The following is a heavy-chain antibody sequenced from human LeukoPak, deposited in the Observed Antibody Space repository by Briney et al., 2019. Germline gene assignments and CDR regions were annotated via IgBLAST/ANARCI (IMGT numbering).Heavy chain of an antibody. CDR3: ARVEVLWFGELSAFDI. J-gene: IGHJ3*02. CDR2: IYYSGST. D-gene: IGHD3-10*01. Sequence: SETLSLTCTVSGGSISSSSYYWGWIRQPPGKGLEWIGSIYYSGSTYYNPSLKSRVTISVDTSKNQFSLKLSPVTAADTAVYYCARVEVLWFGELSAFDIWGQGTMVTVSS. V-gene: IGHV4-39*07. CDR1: GGSISSSSYY.